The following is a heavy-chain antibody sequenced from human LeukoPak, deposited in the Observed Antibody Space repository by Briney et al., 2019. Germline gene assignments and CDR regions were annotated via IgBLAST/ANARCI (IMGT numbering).Heavy chain of an antibody. Sequence: PGGSLRLSCATSGFTFTNYAMNWVRQAPGKGLEWVSAVTGPGDTTYYADSVKGRFFMSREDSKTTVYLQMNSLRAEDTAIYYCGKRAEIDLWGQGTLATVSS. CDR1: GFTFTNYA. CDR3: GKRAEIDL. V-gene: IGHV3-23*01. J-gene: IGHJ5*02. CDR2: VTGPGDTT.